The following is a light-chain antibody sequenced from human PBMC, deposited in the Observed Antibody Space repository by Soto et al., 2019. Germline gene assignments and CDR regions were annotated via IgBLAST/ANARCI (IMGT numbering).Light chain of an antibody. CDR2: AAS. Sequence: DIQMTQSPSSLSASVGDRVTITCRASQSISTYLNWYQQKPGKAPKFLIYAASSLQSGVPSRFSGSGSGTDFTLTISSLQPEDFATYYCQQSSSTLALTFGGGTKVEIE. CDR1: QSISTY. V-gene: IGKV1-39*01. CDR3: QQSSSTLALT. J-gene: IGKJ4*01.